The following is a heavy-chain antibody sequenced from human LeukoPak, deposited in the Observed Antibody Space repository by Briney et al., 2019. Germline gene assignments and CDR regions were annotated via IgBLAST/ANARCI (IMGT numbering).Heavy chain of an antibody. J-gene: IGHJ4*02. CDR1: GFTFSSYT. D-gene: IGHD7-27*01. Sequence: GGSLRLSCAASGFTFSSYTMSWVRQAPGKGLEWVSTITTSDGNTYYADSVKGRFTVSRDDSKNTLFLQMNSLRAEDTAVYYCAKDGGLWVSAHWGDSWGRGTLVTVSS. CDR2: ITTSDGNT. CDR3: AKDGGLWVSAHWGDS. V-gene: IGHV3-23*01.